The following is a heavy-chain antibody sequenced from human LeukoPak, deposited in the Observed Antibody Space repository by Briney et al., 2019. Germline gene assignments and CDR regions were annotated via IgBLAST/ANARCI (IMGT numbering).Heavy chain of an antibody. D-gene: IGHD1-26*01. Sequence: GASVKVSCKASGYRFTDYHIHWVRQAPGQGLEWMGWVNPNSGDTYYAQKFHGRVTMTRDTSISTAYMELSSLRSEDMAVYYCARSGSPDRGAFDIWGQGTMVTVSS. V-gene: IGHV1-2*02. J-gene: IGHJ3*02. CDR1: GYRFTDYH. CDR3: ARSGSPDRGAFDI. CDR2: VNPNSGDT.